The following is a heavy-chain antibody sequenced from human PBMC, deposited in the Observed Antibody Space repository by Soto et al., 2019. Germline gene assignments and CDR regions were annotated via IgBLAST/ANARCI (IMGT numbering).Heavy chain of an antibody. D-gene: IGHD2-2*01. CDR3: AKDLEGYCSSTSCYTYFGLDV. CDR1: GFTFSSYV. V-gene: IGHV3-30*18. Sequence: QSGGSLRLSCAASGFTFSSYVMHWVRQAPGKGLEWVAVLSYDGSNKYYADSVKGRFTISRDNSKHTLFLQMNSLRPEDTAVYYCAKDLEGYCSSTSCYTYFGLDVWGQGTTVTVSS. CDR2: LSYDGSNK. J-gene: IGHJ6*02.